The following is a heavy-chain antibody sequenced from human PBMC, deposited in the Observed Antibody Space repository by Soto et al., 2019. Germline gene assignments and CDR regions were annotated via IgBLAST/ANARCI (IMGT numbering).Heavy chain of an antibody. V-gene: IGHV3-30*04. Sequence: GGSLRLACAASGFSLSTNTMHWVRQVPGKGLEWVASISNDGRRKYYADFVKGRFTISRDTANNILYLEMNSLRAEDTSLYYCARVATAMTYDFWGQGTQVTVSS. CDR2: ISNDGRRK. D-gene: IGHD2-21*02. J-gene: IGHJ4*02. CDR3: ARVATAMTYDF. CDR1: GFSLSTNT.